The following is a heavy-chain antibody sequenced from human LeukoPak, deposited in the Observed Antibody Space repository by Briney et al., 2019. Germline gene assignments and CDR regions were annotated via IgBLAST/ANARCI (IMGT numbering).Heavy chain of an antibody. CDR1: GLIFNNYA. V-gene: IGHV3-30*04. CDR2: ISSGGTDK. D-gene: IGHD3-22*01. J-gene: IGHJ4*02. Sequence: GGSLRLSCVASGLIFNNYAMHWVRQAPGRGLECVASISSGGTDKYYADSVKGRFTISRDNSENTLFLQMNNLRADDTAVYFCARGTYSSDSSGYFSGGLGCWGQGTLVTVSS. CDR3: ARGTYSSDSSGYFSGGLGC.